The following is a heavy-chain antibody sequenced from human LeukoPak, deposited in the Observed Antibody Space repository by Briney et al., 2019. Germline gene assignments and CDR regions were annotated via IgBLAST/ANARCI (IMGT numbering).Heavy chain of an antibody. D-gene: IGHD5-24*01. CDR1: GGTFSSYA. CDR3: ARESPMATII. J-gene: IGHJ4*02. Sequence: ASVKVSCKASGGTFSSYATSWVRQAPGQGLEWMGGIIPIFGTANYAQKFQGRVTITADESTSTAYMELSSLRSEDTAVYYCARESPMATIIWGQGTLVTVSS. CDR2: IIPIFGTA. V-gene: IGHV1-69*13.